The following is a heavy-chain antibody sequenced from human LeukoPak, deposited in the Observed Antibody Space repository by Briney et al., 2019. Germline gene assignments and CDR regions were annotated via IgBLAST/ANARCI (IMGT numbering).Heavy chain of an antibody. Sequence: SETLSLTCAVYGVSFSGYYWSWIRQLPGKGLEWIGEINHSGSTNYNPSLKSRVTISVDTSKNQFSLKLSSVTAADTAVYYCARWTTPRKRYFDLWGRGTLATVSS. CDR2: INHSGST. CDR3: ARWTTPRKRYFDL. J-gene: IGHJ2*01. D-gene: IGHD4-11*01. V-gene: IGHV4-34*01. CDR1: GVSFSGYY.